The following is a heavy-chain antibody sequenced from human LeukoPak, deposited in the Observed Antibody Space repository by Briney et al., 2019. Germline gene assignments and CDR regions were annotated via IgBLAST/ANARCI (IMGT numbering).Heavy chain of an antibody. Sequence: ASVKVSCKASGGTFSSYAISWLRQAPGQGLEWMGGIIPIFGTANYAQKFQGRVTITADESTSTAYMELSSLRSEDTAVYYCAKDSWSRNGIYDPFDIWGQGTMVTVSS. D-gene: IGHD2-8*01. CDR3: AKDSWSRNGIYDPFDI. V-gene: IGHV1-69*13. J-gene: IGHJ3*02. CDR1: GGTFSSYA. CDR2: IIPIFGTA.